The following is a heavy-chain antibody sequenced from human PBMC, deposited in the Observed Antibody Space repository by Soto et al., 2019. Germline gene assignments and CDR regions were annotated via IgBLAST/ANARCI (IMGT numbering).Heavy chain of an antibody. V-gene: IGHV1-18*01. CDR1: GYTFTSYG. CDR2: ISAYNGNT. J-gene: IGHJ1*01. D-gene: IGHD6-13*01. CDR3: ARSHFGSAAAGTEHCPH. Sequence: QVQLVQSGAEVKKPGASVKVSCKASGYTFTSYGITWVRQAPGQGLEWMGWISAYNGNTNYAQKLQGRVTMTTDTSTSTAYRELRSRRSDDTAVDSCARSHFGSAAAGTEHCPHWGQGTLVTVSS.